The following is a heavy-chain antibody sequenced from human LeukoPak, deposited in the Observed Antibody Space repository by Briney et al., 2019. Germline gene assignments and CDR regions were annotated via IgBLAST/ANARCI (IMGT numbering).Heavy chain of an antibody. CDR3: TRHGEVLATDSYYYYFDV. V-gene: IGHV3-73*01. CDR2: IRSESNRYAT. J-gene: IGHJ6*03. Sequence: GGSLRLSCAASGFTFSGSGMHWVRQASGRGLEWLGRIRSESNRYATAYGTSVTGRFTISRDDSKSMSFLQMNVLKTEDTAVYYCTRHGEVLATDSYYYYFDVWGKGTRVTVSS. D-gene: IGHD5-12*01. CDR1: GFTFSGSG.